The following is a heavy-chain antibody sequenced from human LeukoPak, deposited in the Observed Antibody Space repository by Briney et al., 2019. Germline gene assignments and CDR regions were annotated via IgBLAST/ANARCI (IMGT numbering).Heavy chain of an antibody. CDR3: ARVGVVVPAAGHYYFDY. D-gene: IGHD2-2*01. J-gene: IGHJ4*02. V-gene: IGHV3-7*01. CDR2: IKHDGSEK. CDR1: GFTFSTYW. Sequence: GGSLRLSCAASGFTFSTYWMSWVLQAPGKGLEWVASIKHDGSEKYYVDSVKGRFAISRDNAKNSLYLQMNSLRAEDTAVYYCARVGVVVPAAGHYYFDYWGQGTLVTVSS.